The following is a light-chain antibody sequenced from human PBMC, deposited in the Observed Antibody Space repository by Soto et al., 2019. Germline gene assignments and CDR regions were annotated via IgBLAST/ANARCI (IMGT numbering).Light chain of an antibody. J-gene: IGLJ1*01. CDR3: SSYTSSSTYD. V-gene: IGLV2-14*01. Sequence: QSALTQPASVSGSPGQSITISCTGTSSDVGVYNYVSWYQQHPGKAPKLMIYEVSNRPSGVYNRFSGYKSGNAAYLTISGLQAEDENDYYCSSYTSSSTYDFGTGTK. CDR2: EVS. CDR1: SSDVGVYNY.